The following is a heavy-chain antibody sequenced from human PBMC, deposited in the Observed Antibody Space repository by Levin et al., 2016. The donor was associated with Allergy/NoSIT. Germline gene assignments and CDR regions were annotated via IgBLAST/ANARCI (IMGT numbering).Heavy chain of an antibody. CDR3: ARTFGYCSGGSCYSNWFDP. D-gene: IGHD2-15*01. CDR2: INPNSGGT. Sequence: WVRQAPGQGLEWMGWINPNSGGTNYAQKFQGRVTMTRDTSISTAYMELSRLRSDDTAVYYCARTFGYCSGGSCYSNWFDPWGQGTLVTVSS. J-gene: IGHJ5*02. V-gene: IGHV1-2*02.